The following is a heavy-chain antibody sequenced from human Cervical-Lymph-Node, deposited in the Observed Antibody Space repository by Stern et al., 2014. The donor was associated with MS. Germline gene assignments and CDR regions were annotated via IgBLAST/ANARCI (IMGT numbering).Heavy chain of an antibody. D-gene: IGHD2-21*02. V-gene: IGHV3-48*02. CDR1: GFTLRSYS. CDR2: MTTSSATA. J-gene: IGHJ4*02. CDR3: ARDPYYCHTTDCSPNS. Sequence: EMQLVESGGGLVHPGGSLRLSCAASGFTLRSYSMNWVRQAPGKGLEWIAYMTTSSATAIYADSVKGRLTVSSDSARNSVILQMNSLRDGDTAVYYCARDPYYCHTTDCSPNSWGQGTLVTVSS.